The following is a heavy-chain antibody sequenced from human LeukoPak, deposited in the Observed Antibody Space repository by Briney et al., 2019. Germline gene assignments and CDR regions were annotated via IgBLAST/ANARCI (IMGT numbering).Heavy chain of an antibody. D-gene: IGHD3-3*01. Sequence: GGSLRLSCAASGFTFSSYAMSWVRQAPGKGLEWVSAISGSGGSTYYADSVKGRFTISRDNSKNTLYLQMNSLRAEDTAVYYCAKEDYDFWSGYLGGSSYYFDYRGQGTLVTVSS. CDR1: GFTFSSYA. J-gene: IGHJ4*02. CDR2: ISGSGGST. CDR3: AKEDYDFWSGYLGGSSYYFDY. V-gene: IGHV3-23*01.